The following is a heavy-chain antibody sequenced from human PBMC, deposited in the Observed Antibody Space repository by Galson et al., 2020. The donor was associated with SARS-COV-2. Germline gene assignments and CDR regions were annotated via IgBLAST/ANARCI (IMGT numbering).Heavy chain of an antibody. J-gene: IGHJ5*02. CDR3: ARDIYDYVWGPRGWFDP. V-gene: IGHV4-38-2*02. CDR1: GYSISSGYY. CDR2: IYHSGST. D-gene: IGHD3-16*01. Sequence: ASETLSLTCTVSGYSISSGYYWGWIRQPQGKGLEWIGTIYHSGSTYYNPSLKSRVTISVDTSKNQFSLRLNSVTAADTAVYYCARDIYDYVWGPRGWFDPWGQGTLVTVSS.